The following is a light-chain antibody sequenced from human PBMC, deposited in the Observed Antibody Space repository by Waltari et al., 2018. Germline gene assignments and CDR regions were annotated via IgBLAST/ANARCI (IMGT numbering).Light chain of an antibody. J-gene: IGLJ2*01. CDR3: QVWDDSSDHVV. Sequence: SYVLTQPPSVSVAPGKTAMITCGPDNIGDRTVPWYQQRPGQAPVLVVVDDSDRPSGIPERFSGSNSGDTATLTISRVEAGDEADYSCQVWDDSSDHVVFGGGTKLTVL. V-gene: IGLV3-21*03. CDR1: NIGDRT. CDR2: DDS.